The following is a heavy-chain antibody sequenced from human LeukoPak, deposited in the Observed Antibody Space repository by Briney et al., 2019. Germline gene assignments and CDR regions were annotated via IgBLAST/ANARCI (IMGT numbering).Heavy chain of an antibody. Sequence: GGSLRLSCAASGSTVSSNYMSWVRQAPGKGLEWVSVIYSGGSTYYADSVKGRFTISRDNSKNTLYLQMNSLRAEDTPVYYCARDSRLEYYFDYWGQGTLVTVSS. CDR3: ARDSRLEYYFDY. CDR2: IYSGGST. V-gene: IGHV3-66*01. D-gene: IGHD3-16*01. CDR1: GSTVSSNY. J-gene: IGHJ4*02.